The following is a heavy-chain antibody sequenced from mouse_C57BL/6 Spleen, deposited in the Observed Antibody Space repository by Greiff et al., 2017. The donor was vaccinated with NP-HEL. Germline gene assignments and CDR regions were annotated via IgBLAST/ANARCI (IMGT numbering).Heavy chain of an antibody. CDR2: IYPGSGST. Sequence: QVQLQQPGAELVKPGASVRMSCKASGYTFTSYWITWVKQRPGQGLEWIGDIYPGSGSTNYNEKFKSKATLTADTSSSTAYMQLSSLTSEDSAVYYCARAYDGYRYWGQGTTLTVSS. CDR3: ARAYDGYRY. V-gene: IGHV1-55*01. J-gene: IGHJ2*01. D-gene: IGHD2-3*01. CDR1: GYTFTSYW.